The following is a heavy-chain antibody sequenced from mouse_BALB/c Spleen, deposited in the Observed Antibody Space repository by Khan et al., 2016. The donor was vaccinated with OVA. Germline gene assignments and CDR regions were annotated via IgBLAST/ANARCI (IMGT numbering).Heavy chain of an antibody. CDR2: IDPTTGYT. D-gene: IGHD1-1*01. CDR3: TRQGSTDTWFGY. J-gene: IGHJ3*01. Sequence: QVQLQQSGAELAKPGASVKMSCKASGYTFTNYWMHWVKQRPGQGLEWIGYIDPTTGYTEYNQKFKDKATLTADKSSSTAYIQLSSLTSEDAAVYECTRQGSTDTWFGYWGQGTLVTVSA. CDR1: GYTFTNYW. V-gene: IGHV1-7*01.